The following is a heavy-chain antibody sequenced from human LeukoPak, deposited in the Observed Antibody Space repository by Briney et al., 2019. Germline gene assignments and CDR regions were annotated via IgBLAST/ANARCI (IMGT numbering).Heavy chain of an antibody. CDR2: ISAYNGNT. Sequence: ASVKVSCKASGYTFTSYGISWVRQAPGQGLEWMGWISAYNGNTNYAQKLQGRVTMTTDTSTSTAYVELRSLRSDDTAVYYCARAVLGYCSSTSCPFDPWGQGTLVTVSS. V-gene: IGHV1-18*01. J-gene: IGHJ5*02. D-gene: IGHD2-2*01. CDR3: ARAVLGYCSSTSCPFDP. CDR1: GYTFTSYG.